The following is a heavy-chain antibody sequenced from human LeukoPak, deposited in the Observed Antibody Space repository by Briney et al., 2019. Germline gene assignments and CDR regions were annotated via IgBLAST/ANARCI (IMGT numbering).Heavy chain of an antibody. CDR2: MYYSGST. D-gene: IGHD3-22*01. CDR1: GYSISSATYY. J-gene: IGHJ4*02. V-gene: IGHV4-39*01. Sequence: KPSETLSLTCAVSGYSISSATYYWGWIRQPPGKGLEWIGSMYYSGSTYYNQSLKSRVTISVDTSKNQFALKLSSVTAADTAVYYCARHYYETSDYYPWHFDYWGQGTLVTVSS. CDR3: ARHYYETSDYYPWHFDY.